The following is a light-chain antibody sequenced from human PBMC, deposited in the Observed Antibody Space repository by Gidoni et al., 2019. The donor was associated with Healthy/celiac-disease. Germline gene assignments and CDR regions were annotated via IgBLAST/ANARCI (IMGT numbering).Light chain of an antibody. CDR1: ALPKKY. V-gene: IGLV3-16*01. Sequence: SYELTQPPSVSVSLGQMARITCSGEALPKKYAYWYQQKPGQFPVLVIYKDSERPSGIPERFSGSSSGTIVTLTISGVQAEDEADYYCLSADSSGTYPLWVFGTGTKVTVL. CDR3: LSADSSGTYPLWV. J-gene: IGLJ1*01. CDR2: KDS.